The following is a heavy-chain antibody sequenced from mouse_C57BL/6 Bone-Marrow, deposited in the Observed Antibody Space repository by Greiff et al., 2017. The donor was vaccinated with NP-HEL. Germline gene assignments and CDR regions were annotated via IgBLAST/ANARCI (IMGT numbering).Heavy chain of an antibody. CDR1: GFSFNTYA. V-gene: IGHV10-1*01. CDR2: IRSKSNNYAT. D-gene: IGHD2-14*01. CDR3: VRQGYPYWYFDV. J-gene: IGHJ1*03. Sequence: EVKLVESGGGLVQPKGSLKLSCAASGFSFNTYAMNWVRQAPGKGLEWVARIRSKSNNYATYYADSVKDRFTISRDDSESMLYLQMNNLKTEDSAMYYCVRQGYPYWYFDVWGTGTTVTVSS.